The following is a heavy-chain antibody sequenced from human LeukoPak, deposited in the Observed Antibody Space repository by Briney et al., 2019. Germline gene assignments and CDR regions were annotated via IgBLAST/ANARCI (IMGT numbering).Heavy chain of an antibody. Sequence: ASVKVSCKASGYTFTSYDINWVRQATGQGPEWMGWMNPDSGITAYAQKFQGRVTITRNTSISTAYMELSSLRSEDTAVYYCARGRGDSSSWYWADYYYMDVWGKGTTVTVSS. J-gene: IGHJ6*03. V-gene: IGHV1-8*01. CDR3: ARGRGDSSSWYWADYYYMDV. CDR1: GYTFTSYD. CDR2: MNPDSGIT. D-gene: IGHD6-13*01.